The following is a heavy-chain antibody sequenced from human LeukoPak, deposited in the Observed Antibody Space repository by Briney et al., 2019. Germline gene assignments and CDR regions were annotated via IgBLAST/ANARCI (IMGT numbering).Heavy chain of an antibody. Sequence: SETLSLTCTVSGGSISSNSYFWTWIRQPAGKGLEWIGRIYTSGSTNYNPSLKSRVTMSVDTSKNQFSLKLGSVTAADTAVYYCARNYGDYVGKFDPWGQGTLVTVSS. CDR1: GGSISSNSYF. V-gene: IGHV4-61*02. D-gene: IGHD4-17*01. CDR3: ARNYGDYVGKFDP. J-gene: IGHJ5*02. CDR2: IYTSGST.